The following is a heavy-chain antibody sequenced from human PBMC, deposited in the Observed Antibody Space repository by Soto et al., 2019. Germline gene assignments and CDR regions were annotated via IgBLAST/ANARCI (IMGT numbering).Heavy chain of an antibody. D-gene: IGHD6-19*01. V-gene: IGHV6-1*01. CDR2: TYYTSKWYN. CDR1: GDSLSSNSAI. CDR3: ARVYSSGWSFYYGTDV. J-gene: IGHJ6*02. Sequence: SQTLSLTCAIFGDSLSSNSAIWNWFRQSPSRGLEWLGRTYYTSKWYNDYAVSVKSRICINPDTSKNQVSLQLNSVTPEDTAVYYCARVYSSGWSFYYGTDVWGQGTTVTVSS.